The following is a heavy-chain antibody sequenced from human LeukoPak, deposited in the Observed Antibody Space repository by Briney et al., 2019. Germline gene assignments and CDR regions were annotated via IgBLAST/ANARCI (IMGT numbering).Heavy chain of an antibody. D-gene: IGHD1-7*01. CDR3: AKTNYHLATDY. Sequence: PGGSLRLSCAASGFTFSGSALHWVRQASGKGLEWVGRIRSTANGYATAYAASVKGRFTISRDDSKNTAYLQMDSLKTEDTAVYYCAKTNYHLATDYWGQGTLVTVSS. CDR1: GFTFSGSA. CDR2: IRSTANGYAT. J-gene: IGHJ4*02. V-gene: IGHV3-73*01.